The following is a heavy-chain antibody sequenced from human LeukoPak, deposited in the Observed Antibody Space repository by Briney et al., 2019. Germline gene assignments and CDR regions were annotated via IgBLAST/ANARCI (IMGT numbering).Heavy chain of an antibody. V-gene: IGHV4-59*01. CDR2: IYYSGST. Sequence: SETLSLTCTVYGGSISSYYWSWIRQPPGKGLEWIGYIYYSGSTNYNPSLKSRVTISVDTSKNQFSLKLSSVTAADTAVYYCARPRSSWYAFDIWGQGTMVTVSS. J-gene: IGHJ3*02. D-gene: IGHD6-13*01. CDR1: GGSISSYY. CDR3: ARPRSSWYAFDI.